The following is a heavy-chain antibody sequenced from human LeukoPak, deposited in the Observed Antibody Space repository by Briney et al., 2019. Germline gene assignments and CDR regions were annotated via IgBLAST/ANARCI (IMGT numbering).Heavy chain of an antibody. CDR1: GFTVSFNY. CDR3: ARAQWRTYSYYYMDV. J-gene: IGHJ6*03. V-gene: IGHV3-53*01. D-gene: IGHD6-19*01. CDR2: IYSGGRT. Sequence: GGSLRLSCAASGFTVSFNYMSWVRQAPGKGLEWISVIYSGGRTYYADSVKGLFTISRDDSKNTLYLQMNSLRAEDTAIYYCARAQWRTYSYYYMDVWGKGTTVTVSS.